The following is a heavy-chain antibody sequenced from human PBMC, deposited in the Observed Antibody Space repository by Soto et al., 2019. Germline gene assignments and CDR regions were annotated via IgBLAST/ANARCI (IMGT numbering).Heavy chain of an antibody. CDR3: ARDRYYDSSGYYYISNYYGMDV. CDR1: GYTFTSYY. J-gene: IGHJ6*02. V-gene: IGHV1-46*01. CDR2: INPSGGST. Sequence: ASVKVSCKASGYTFTSYYMHWVRQAPGQGLEWMGIINPSGGSTSYAQKFQGRVTMTRDTSTSTVYMELSSLRSEDTAVYYCARDRYYDSSGYYYISNYYGMDVWGQGTTVTVSS. D-gene: IGHD3-22*01.